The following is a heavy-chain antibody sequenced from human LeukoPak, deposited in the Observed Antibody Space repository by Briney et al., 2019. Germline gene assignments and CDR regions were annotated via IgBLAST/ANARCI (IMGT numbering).Heavy chain of an antibody. D-gene: IGHD3-22*01. CDR1: GGSISHYY. CDR2: INHSGST. CDR3: GRDSRGPDY. V-gene: IGHV4-34*01. Sequence: SETLSLTCAVYGGSISHYYWSWICQSPGKGLECIGEINHSGSTNYNPSLKSRVTISVDTSKNQISLKLNSVTAADTAVYYCGRDSRGPDYWGQGTLVTVSS. J-gene: IGHJ4*02.